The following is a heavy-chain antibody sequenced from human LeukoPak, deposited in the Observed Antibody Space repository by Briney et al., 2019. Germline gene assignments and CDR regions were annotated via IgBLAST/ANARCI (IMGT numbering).Heavy chain of an antibody. V-gene: IGHV3-74*01. CDR2: LNSDGRTT. D-gene: IGHD4-17*01. CDR1: GFTFSNCW. CDR3: ARGSDETVTISGWFDP. J-gene: IGHJ5*02. Sequence: GSLRLSCAASGFTFSNCWMHWVRQGPGKGLVWVSRLNSDGRTTTYADSVKGRFTISRDNAKNTLYLQMNSLRAEDTAVYYCARGSDETVTISGWFDPWGQGTLVTVSS.